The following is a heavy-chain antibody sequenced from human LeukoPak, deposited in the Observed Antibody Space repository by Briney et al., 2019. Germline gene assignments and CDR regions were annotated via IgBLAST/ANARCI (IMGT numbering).Heavy chain of an antibody. Sequence: GGSLRLSCAASGFTFSSYAMSWVRQAPGKGLEWVSAISGSGGSTYYADSVKGRFTISRDNSKNTLYLQMNSLRAEDTAVYYCARGSLGGSGSYRLYYYYGMDVWGQGTTVTVSS. J-gene: IGHJ6*02. CDR2: ISGSGGST. D-gene: IGHD3-10*01. CDR3: ARGSLGGSGSYRLYYYYGMDV. V-gene: IGHV3-23*01. CDR1: GFTFSSYA.